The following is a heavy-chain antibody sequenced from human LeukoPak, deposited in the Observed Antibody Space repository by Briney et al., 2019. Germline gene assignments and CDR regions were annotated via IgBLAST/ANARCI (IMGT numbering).Heavy chain of an antibody. Sequence: GGSLRLSCAASGFTFTSYSMNWVRQAPGKGLGWGSSISNSSSDIYYADSVKGRLTISRDNAKDTQYLQMNSLGDEDTDRHDCARVNCCLPGRYCTCPYRIDLWGEGTRVTVSS. D-gene: IGHD2-8*01. J-gene: IGHJ6*04. CDR2: ISNSSSDI. CDR3: ARVNCCLPGRYCTCPYRIDL. CDR1: GFTFTSYS. V-gene: IGHV3-21*01.